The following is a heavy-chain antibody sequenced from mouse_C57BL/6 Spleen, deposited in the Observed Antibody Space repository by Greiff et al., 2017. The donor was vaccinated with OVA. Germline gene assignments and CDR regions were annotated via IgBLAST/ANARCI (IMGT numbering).Heavy chain of an antibody. CDR2: IYPGDGDT. D-gene: IGHD1-1*01. J-gene: IGHJ4*01. CDR1: GYAFSSYW. Sequence: VKLMESGAELVKPGASVKISCKASGYAFSSYWMNWVKQRPGKGLEWIGQIYPGDGDTNYNGKFKGKATLTADKSSSTAYMQLSSLTSEDSAVYFCARSNYGSPYYYAMDYWGQGTSVTVSS. V-gene: IGHV1-80*01. CDR3: ARSNYGSPYYYAMDY.